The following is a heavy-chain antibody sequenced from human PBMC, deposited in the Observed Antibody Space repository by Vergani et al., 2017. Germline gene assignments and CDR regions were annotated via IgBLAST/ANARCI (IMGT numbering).Heavy chain of an antibody. CDR1: GDSISSGSFH. CDR2: IYTSGST. CDR3: ARDSAVGGTFDS. Sequence: QVQLQESGSGLVKPSQTLSLTCTVSGDSISSGSFHWSWVRQPAGKGLEWIGRIYTSGSTTYNPSLKSRVTMSMDTSNNQFSLKVNSVTAADTAIYYCARDSAVGGTFDSWRQGTLVSVSS. D-gene: IGHD1-26*01. V-gene: IGHV4-61*02. J-gene: IGHJ4*02.